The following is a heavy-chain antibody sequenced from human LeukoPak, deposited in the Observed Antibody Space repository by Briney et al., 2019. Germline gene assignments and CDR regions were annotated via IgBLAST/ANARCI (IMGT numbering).Heavy chain of an antibody. J-gene: IGHJ6*02. V-gene: IGHV4-39*02. CDR3: ARDWLVRGVITTYYYYYYGMDV. D-gene: IGHD3-10*01. CDR2: IYYSGST. Sequence: SETLSLTCTVSGGSISSSSYYWGWIRQPPGKGLEWIGSIYYSGSTYYNPSLKSRVTISVDTSKDQFSLKLSSVTAADTAVYYCARDWLVRGVITTYYYYYYGMDVWGQGTTVTVSS. CDR1: GGSISSSSYY.